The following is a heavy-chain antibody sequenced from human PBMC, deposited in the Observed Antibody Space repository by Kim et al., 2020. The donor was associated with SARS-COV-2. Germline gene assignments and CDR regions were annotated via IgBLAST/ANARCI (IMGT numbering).Heavy chain of an antibody. CDR3: ARADSGSYGGYFDY. CDR1: GGSISSSNW. V-gene: IGHV4-4*02. Sequence: SETLSLTCAVSGGSISSSNWWSWVRQPPGKGLEWIGEIYHSGSTNYNPSLKSRVTISVDKSKNQFSLKLSSVTAADTAVYYCARADSGSYGGYFDYWGQGTLVTVSS. CDR2: IYHSGST. J-gene: IGHJ4*02. D-gene: IGHD1-26*01.